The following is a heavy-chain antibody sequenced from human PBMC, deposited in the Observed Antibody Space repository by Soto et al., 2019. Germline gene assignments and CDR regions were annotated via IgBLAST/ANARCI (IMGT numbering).Heavy chain of an antibody. V-gene: IGHV1-18*01. J-gene: IGHJ3*02. D-gene: IGHD6-19*01. CDR1: GYTFTSYG. Sequence: GASVKVSCKASGYTFTSYGISWGRQAPGQRLEWMGWISAYNGNTNYAQKLQGRVTMTTDTSTSTAYMELRSLRSDDTAVYYCARDRTPPGIAVAFIWGQGTMVTVSS. CDR3: ARDRTPPGIAVAFI. CDR2: ISAYNGNT.